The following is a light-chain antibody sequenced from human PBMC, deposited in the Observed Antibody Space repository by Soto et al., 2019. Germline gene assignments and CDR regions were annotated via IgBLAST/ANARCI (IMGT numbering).Light chain of an antibody. CDR2: EVN. CDR1: RSDVGDYNY. CDR3: SSYAGSNNSEV. J-gene: IGLJ2*01. V-gene: IGLV2-8*01. Sequence: QSALTQPPSASGSPGQSVTISCTGTRSDVGDYNYVSWYQQHPGKAPKLIIYEVNKRPSGVPDRFSGSKSGNTASQSVSGLQADDEADYYCSSYAGSNNSEVFGGGTKLTVL.